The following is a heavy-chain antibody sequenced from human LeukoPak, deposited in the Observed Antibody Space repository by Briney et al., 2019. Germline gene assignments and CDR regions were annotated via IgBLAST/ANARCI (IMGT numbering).Heavy chain of an antibody. D-gene: IGHD5-18*01. V-gene: IGHV3-64*01. Sequence: GGSLRLSCAASGFTFSSFAMHWVRQAPGKGLEYVSAISSDGGSTYYGNSVKGRFTISRGNSKNTLYLLMGSLRAEDMAVYYCARRNGAEHSYDYWGQGTLVTVSS. J-gene: IGHJ4*02. CDR2: ISSDGGST. CDR3: ARRNGAEHSYDY. CDR1: GFTFSSFA.